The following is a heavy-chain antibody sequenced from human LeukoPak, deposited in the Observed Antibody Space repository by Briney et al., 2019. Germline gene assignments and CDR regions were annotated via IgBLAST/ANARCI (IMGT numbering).Heavy chain of an antibody. D-gene: IGHD3-10*01. Sequence: PSETLSLTCAVSGYSISSGYYWGWIRQPPGKGLEWIGSSYHSGSTYYNPSLTSRVTISVDTSKNQFSLKLSSVPAADTAVYYCARAGGRDYFDYWGQGTLVTVSS. CDR2: SYHSGST. J-gene: IGHJ4*02. V-gene: IGHV4-38-2*01. CDR3: ARAGGRDYFDY. CDR1: GYSISSGYY.